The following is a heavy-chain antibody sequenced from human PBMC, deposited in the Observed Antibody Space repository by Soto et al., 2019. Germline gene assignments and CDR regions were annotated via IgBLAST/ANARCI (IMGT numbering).Heavy chain of an antibody. CDR3: ARQGGATLAFDY. Sequence: GGSLRLSCAASGFTFSSYAMSWVRQAPGKGLEWVSAISGSGGSTYYADSVKGRFTISRENSKNTLYLQMNSLRAEDTAVSYCARQGGATLAFDYWGQGTLVTVSS. V-gene: IGHV3-23*01. CDR2: ISGSGGST. J-gene: IGHJ4*02. D-gene: IGHD1-26*01. CDR1: GFTFSSYA.